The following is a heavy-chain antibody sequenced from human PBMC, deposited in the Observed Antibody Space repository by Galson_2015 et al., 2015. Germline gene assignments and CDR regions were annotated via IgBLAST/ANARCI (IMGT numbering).Heavy chain of an antibody. Sequence: SLRLSCAASGFTFSSYWMSWVRQAPGKGLEWVANIKQDGSEKYYVDSVKGRFTISRDNAKNSLYLQMNSLRAEDTAVYYCARDRVVFSRGGGYYWGQGTLVTVSS. CDR2: IKQDGSEK. V-gene: IGHV3-7*01. D-gene: IGHD6-19*01. CDR3: ARDRVVFSRGGGYY. CDR1: GFTFSSYW. J-gene: IGHJ4*02.